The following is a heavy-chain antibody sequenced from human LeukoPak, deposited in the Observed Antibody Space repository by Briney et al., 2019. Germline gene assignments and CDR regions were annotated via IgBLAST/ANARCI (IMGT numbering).Heavy chain of an antibody. CDR2: TGGSDDNT. J-gene: IGHJ4*02. D-gene: IGHD6-19*01. Sequence: GGSLRLSCEGSGFSFNGYAMSWVRQAPGKGLEWVAVTGGSDDNTHYADSVKGRFSISRDTSENRLFLQMNSLRPDDSALYYCTKDLMTGFSSGWYLGYWGQGTLVTVSS. CDR3: TKDLMTGFSSGWYLGY. CDR1: GFSFNGYA. V-gene: IGHV3-23*01.